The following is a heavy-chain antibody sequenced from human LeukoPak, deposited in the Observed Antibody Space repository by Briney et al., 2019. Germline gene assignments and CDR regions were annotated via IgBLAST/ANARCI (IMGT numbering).Heavy chain of an antibody. CDR1: GFIFSSYA. CDR2: IIASSGST. CDR3: VKGGYDFVEVAYFDF. Sequence: GGSLRLSCAASGFIFSSYAMSCVRQAPGKGLEWVSIIIASSGSTFYADSVKGRFTISRDNSKNTLYLQMNSLRVEDTAVYYCVKGGYDFVEVAYFDFWGQGTLVTVSS. J-gene: IGHJ4*02. V-gene: IGHV3-23*01. D-gene: IGHD5-12*01.